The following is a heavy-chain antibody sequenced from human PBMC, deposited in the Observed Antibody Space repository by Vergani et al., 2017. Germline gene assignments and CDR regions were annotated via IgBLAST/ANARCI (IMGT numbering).Heavy chain of an antibody. CDR1: GFTFSSYG. Sequence: QVQLVESGGGVVQPGRSLRLSCAASGFTFSSYGMHWVRQAPGKGLEWVAVISYDGSNKYYADSVKGRFTISRDNSKNTLYLQMNSLRAEDTAVYYCAKDSDLRMDVWGKXP. CDR2: ISYDGSNK. V-gene: IGHV3-30*18. CDR3: AKDSDLRMDV. J-gene: IGHJ6*03. D-gene: IGHD3-3*01.